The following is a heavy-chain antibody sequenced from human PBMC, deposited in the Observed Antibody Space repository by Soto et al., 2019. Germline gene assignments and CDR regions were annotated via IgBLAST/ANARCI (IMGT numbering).Heavy chain of an antibody. J-gene: IGHJ4*02. CDR2: ISGSGGRT. CDR1: GFTFSSYD. CDR3: AKRGRGAVAYDY. D-gene: IGHD3-16*01. V-gene: IGHV3-23*01. Sequence: EVQLLESGGGLVQPGGSLRLSCAASGFTFSSYDMSWVRQAPGQGLEWVSVISGSGGRTYSADSGKGRFTISRDNSKNTLYLQMNSLRAEDTAVYYCAKRGRGAVAYDYWGQGTPVTVSS.